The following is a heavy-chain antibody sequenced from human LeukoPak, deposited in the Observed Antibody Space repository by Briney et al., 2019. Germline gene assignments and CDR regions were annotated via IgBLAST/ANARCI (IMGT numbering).Heavy chain of an antibody. CDR3: AREKYCSSTSCYDWFDP. D-gene: IGHD2-2*01. J-gene: IGHJ5*02. V-gene: IGHV4-61*08. Sequence: PSEALSLTCTVSGGSISSGGYYWSWIRQPPGKGLEWIGYIYYSGSTNYNPSLKSRVTISVDTSKNQFSLKLSSVTAADTAVYYCAREKYCSSTSCYDWFDPWGQGTLVTVSS. CDR1: GGSISSGGYY. CDR2: IYYSGST.